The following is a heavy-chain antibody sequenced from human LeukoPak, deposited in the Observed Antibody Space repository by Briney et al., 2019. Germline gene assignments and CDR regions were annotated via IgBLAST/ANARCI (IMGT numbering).Heavy chain of an antibody. J-gene: IGHJ4*02. CDR2: ISSSSSTI. V-gene: IGHV3-48*01. D-gene: IGHD6-13*01. CDR1: GFTFSTYS. CDR3: AKDPGIAAESPHYYFDY. Sequence: GGSLRLSCAASGFTFSTYSMNWVRQAPGKGLDWVSYISSSSSTIYYADSVKGRFTISRDSAKNSLYLQMNSLRAEDTAVYYCAKDPGIAAESPHYYFDYWGQGTLVTVSS.